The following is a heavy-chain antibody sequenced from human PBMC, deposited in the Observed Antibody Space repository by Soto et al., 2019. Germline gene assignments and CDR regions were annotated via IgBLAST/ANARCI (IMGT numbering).Heavy chain of an antibody. J-gene: IGHJ4*02. V-gene: IGHV3-30*18. CDR3: AKDRGWSSADLDY. CDR1: GFTFSSFG. D-gene: IGHD6-19*01. Sequence: QVQLVESGGGVVQPGRSLRLSCAASGFTFSSFGMHWVRQAPGKGLEWVALISYDGSNKYYADSVKGRFTISRDKSKNTLYLQMNSLRAEYTAVYYCAKDRGWSSADLDYWGQGTLVTVSS. CDR2: ISYDGSNK.